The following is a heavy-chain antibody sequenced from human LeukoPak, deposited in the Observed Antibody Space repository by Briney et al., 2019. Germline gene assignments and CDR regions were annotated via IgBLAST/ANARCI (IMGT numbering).Heavy chain of an antibody. CDR2: ISAYNGNT. D-gene: IGHD3-3*01. Sequence: GASVKVSCKASGYTFTNYGINWVRQAPGQGLEWMGWISAYNGNTNYAQNFQGRVTMTTVTSTSTAYMELRGLRSDDTAVYYCARTPCYDFWSGYYHFDYWAQGTLVTVSS. J-gene: IGHJ4*02. CDR1: GYTFTNYG. CDR3: ARTPCYDFWSGYYHFDY. V-gene: IGHV1-18*01.